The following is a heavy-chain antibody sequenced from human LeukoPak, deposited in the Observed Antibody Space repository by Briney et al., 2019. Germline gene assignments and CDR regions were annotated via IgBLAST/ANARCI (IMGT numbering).Heavy chain of an antibody. CDR1: GGSISNYY. V-gene: IGHV4-59*01. CDR3: ARDRTGEMFWYFDL. D-gene: IGHD7-27*01. CDR2: IYYTGST. J-gene: IGHJ2*01. Sequence: SETLSLTCSVSGGSISNYYGSWIRQPPGKGLEYIAYIYYTGSTNNNPSLKSRVTISLDTSKNQFSLELSSVTAGDTAVYYCARDRTGEMFWYFDLWGRGTLVTVPS.